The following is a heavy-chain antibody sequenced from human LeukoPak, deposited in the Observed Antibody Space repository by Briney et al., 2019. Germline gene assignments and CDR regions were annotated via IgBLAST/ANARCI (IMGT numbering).Heavy chain of an antibody. J-gene: IGHJ4*02. V-gene: IGHV4-59*12. Sequence: SETLSLTCTVSGGSISSYYWSWIRQPPGKGLEWIGYIYYSGSTNYNPSLKSRVTMSVDTSKNQFSLKLSSVTAADTAVYYCARDNYYDSSGLDYWGQGTLVTVSS. D-gene: IGHD3-22*01. CDR3: ARDNYYDSSGLDY. CDR2: IYYSGST. CDR1: GGSISSYY.